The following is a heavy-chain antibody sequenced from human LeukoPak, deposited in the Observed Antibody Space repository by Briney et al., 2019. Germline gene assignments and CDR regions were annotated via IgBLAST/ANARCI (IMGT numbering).Heavy chain of an antibody. CDR1: GGSISSSSYY. V-gene: IGHV4-39*07. CDR3: ARISPGSYDFWSGYQLDFDY. Sequence: SETLSLTCTVSGGSISSSSYYWGWIRQPPGKGLEWIGSIYYSGSTYYNPSLKSRVTISVDTSKNQFSLKLSSVTAADTAVYYCARISPGSYDFWSGYQLDFDYWGQGTLVTVSS. CDR2: IYYSGST. D-gene: IGHD3-3*01. J-gene: IGHJ4*02.